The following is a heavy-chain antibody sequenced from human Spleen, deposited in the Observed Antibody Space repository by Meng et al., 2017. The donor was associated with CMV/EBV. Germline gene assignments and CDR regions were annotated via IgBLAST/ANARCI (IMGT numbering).Heavy chain of an antibody. CDR2: IRYDGSNK. Sequence: GESLKISCAASGFTFSSSGMHWVRQAPGKGLEWVAFIRYDGSNKYYTDSVKGRFTISRDNSKNTLDLQMNSLRAEDTALYYCAKPLEYCTSTSCFWDYWGQGTLVTVSS. CDR3: AKPLEYCTSTSCFWDY. J-gene: IGHJ4*02. CDR1: GFTFSSSG. D-gene: IGHD2-2*01. V-gene: IGHV3-30*02.